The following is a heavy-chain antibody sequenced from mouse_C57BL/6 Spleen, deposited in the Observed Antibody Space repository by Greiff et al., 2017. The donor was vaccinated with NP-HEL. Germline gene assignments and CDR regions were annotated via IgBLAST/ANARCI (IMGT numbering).Heavy chain of an antibody. V-gene: IGHV1-52*01. CDR2: IDPSDSET. D-gene: IGHD2-3*01. CDR1: GYTFTSYW. CDR3: ARRSDGYYLDY. J-gene: IGHJ2*01. Sequence: VQLQQPGAELVRPGSSVKLSCKASGYTFTSYWMHWVKQRPIQGLEWIGNIDPSDSETHYNQKFKDKATLTVDKSSSTAYMQLSSLTSEDSAVYYCARRSDGYYLDYWGQGTTLTVSS.